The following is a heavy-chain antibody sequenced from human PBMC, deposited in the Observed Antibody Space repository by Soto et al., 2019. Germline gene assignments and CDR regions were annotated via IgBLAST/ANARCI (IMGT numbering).Heavy chain of an antibody. CDR2: IYYSGST. CDR1: RRSISSGGYY. Sequence: LTGTVSRRSISSGGYYRSWIRQHPGKGLEWIGYIYYSGSTLYNPSLKRRVTISVDTSKNQFALKLSSVTAAGTAVYSCASYYSATTNFDDWGQGTLVAVS. J-gene: IGHJ4*02. D-gene: IGHD3-10*01. V-gene: IGHV4-31*03. CDR3: ASYYSATTNFDD.